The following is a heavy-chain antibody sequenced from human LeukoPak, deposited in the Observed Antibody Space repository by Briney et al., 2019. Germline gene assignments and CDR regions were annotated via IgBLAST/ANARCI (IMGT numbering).Heavy chain of an antibody. Sequence: SETLSLTCTVSGGSISGYYWSWIRQSPGKGLEWIGYIYYSGSTNYNPSLKSRVTISVDTSKNQFSLKLNSVTAADTAVYYCARDRITMVRGALRYYGMDVWGQGTTVTVSS. J-gene: IGHJ6*02. D-gene: IGHD3-10*01. CDR3: ARDRITMVRGALRYYGMDV. CDR2: IYYSGST. V-gene: IGHV4-59*01. CDR1: GGSISGYY.